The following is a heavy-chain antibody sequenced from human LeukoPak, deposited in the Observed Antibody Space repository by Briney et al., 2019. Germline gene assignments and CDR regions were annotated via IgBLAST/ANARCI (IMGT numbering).Heavy chain of an antibody. Sequence: PGGSLRLSCTASGISVSNNYMTWVRQAPGKGLEWVSSSYSGGNTYYADSVKDRFTTSRDNSKNTLYLQTNSLRAEDTAVYYCARSPILGYCSGGSCHVFDIWGQGTMVTVSS. CDR3: ARSPILGYCSGGSCHVFDI. CDR1: GISVSNNY. J-gene: IGHJ3*02. CDR2: SYSGGNT. D-gene: IGHD2-15*01. V-gene: IGHV3-53*01.